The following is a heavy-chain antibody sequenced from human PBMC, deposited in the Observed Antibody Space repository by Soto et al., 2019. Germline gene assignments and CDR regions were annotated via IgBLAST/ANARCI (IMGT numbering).Heavy chain of an antibody. V-gene: IGHV1-18*04. CDR1: GYTFTSYG. CDR2: ISAYNGNT. Sequence: ASVKVSCKASGYTFTSYGISWVRQAPGQGLEWMGWISAYNGNTNYAQKLQGRVTMTTDTSTSTAYMELRSLRSDDTAVYYCARGGDIVVVTAARVPYWFDPWGQGTLVTVSS. D-gene: IGHD2-2*01. J-gene: IGHJ5*02. CDR3: ARGGDIVVVTAARVPYWFDP.